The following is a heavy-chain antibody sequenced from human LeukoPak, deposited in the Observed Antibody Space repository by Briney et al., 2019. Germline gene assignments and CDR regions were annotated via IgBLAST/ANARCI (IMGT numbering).Heavy chain of an antibody. CDR2: IIPIFGTA. CDR1: GGTLSSYA. D-gene: IGHD5-18*01. J-gene: IGHJ1*01. CDR3: ARARGTAMGFQH. Sequence: SVKVSCKASGGTLSSYAISWVRQAPGQGLEWMGGIIPIFGTANYAQKFQGRVTITADKSTSTAYMELSSLRSEDTAVYYCARARGTAMGFQHWGQGTLVTVSS. V-gene: IGHV1-69*06.